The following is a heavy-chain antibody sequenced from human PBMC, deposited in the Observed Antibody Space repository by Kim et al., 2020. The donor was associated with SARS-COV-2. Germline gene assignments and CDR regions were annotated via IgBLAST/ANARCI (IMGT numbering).Heavy chain of an antibody. CDR2: INAGNGNT. D-gene: IGHD3-10*01. Sequence: ASVKVSCKASGYTFTSYAMHWVRQAPGQRLEWMGWINAGNGNTKDSQKFQGRVTITRDTSASTADMELGSLRSEDTAVYYCAITYYYGSGSYYPTLHAAFDYWGQGTLVTVSS. V-gene: IGHV1-3*01. J-gene: IGHJ4*02. CDR1: GYTFTSYA. CDR3: AITYYYGSGSYYPTLHAAFDY.